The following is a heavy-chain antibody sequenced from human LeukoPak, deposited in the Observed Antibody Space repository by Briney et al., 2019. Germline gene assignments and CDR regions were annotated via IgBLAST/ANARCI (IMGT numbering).Heavy chain of an antibody. V-gene: IGHV3-23*01. CDR2: ISGSGGST. D-gene: IGHD2-2*01. Sequence: GGSLRLSCAASGFTFSSYAMSWVRQAPGKGLEWVSAISGSGGSTYYADSVKGRFTISRDNSKNTLYLQMNSLRAKDTAVYYCAKGGVFAPAAPFDYWGQGTLVTVSS. CDR3: AKGGVFAPAAPFDY. J-gene: IGHJ4*02. CDR1: GFTFSSYA.